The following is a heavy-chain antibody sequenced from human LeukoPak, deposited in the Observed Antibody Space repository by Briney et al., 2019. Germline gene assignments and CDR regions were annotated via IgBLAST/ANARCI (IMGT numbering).Heavy chain of an antibody. J-gene: IGHJ6*03. CDR3: AKGTDYEIYYYYYYMDV. Sequence: GGSLRLSCAASGFTLTNAWMSWVRQAPGKGLEWVSAISSTGGTAYYADSVKGRFTISRDNSKNTLFLQMNSLRAEDTAVYYCAKGTDYEIYYYYYYMDVWGKGTTVTVSS. D-gene: IGHD4-17*01. CDR1: GFTLTNAW. CDR2: ISSTGGTA. V-gene: IGHV3-23*01.